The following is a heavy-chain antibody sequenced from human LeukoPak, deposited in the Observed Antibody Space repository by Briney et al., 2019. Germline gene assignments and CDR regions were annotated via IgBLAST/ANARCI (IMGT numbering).Heavy chain of an antibody. CDR2: IYYSGST. Sequence: SETLSLTCTVSGDSISSSSYYWGWIRQPPGKGLEWIGSIYYSGSTYYNPSLKSRVTISVDTSKNQFSLKLSSVTAADTAVYYCARDAMIVVDYFDYWGQGTLVTVSS. D-gene: IGHD3-22*01. CDR3: ARDAMIVVDYFDY. CDR1: GDSISSSSYY. J-gene: IGHJ4*02. V-gene: IGHV4-39*02.